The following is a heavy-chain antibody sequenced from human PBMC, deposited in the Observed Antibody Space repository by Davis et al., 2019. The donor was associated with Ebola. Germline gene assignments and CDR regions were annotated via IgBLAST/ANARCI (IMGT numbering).Heavy chain of an antibody. J-gene: IGHJ6*02. D-gene: IGHD3-22*01. V-gene: IGHV3-48*03. CDR1: GFTFSNYE. CDR3: ARFSPFFYDSSDYLSFYYYGMDV. Sequence: PGGSLRLSCEASGFTFSNYEMNWVRQAPGEGLEWVSYISSSGSTKYYADSVKGRFTISRDNAKNSLYLQMRSLRAEDTSVYFCARFSPFFYDSSDYLSFYYYGMDVWGQGTTVTVSS. CDR2: ISSSGSTK.